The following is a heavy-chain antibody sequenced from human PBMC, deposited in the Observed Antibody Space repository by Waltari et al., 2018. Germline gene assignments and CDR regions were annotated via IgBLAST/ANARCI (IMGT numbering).Heavy chain of an antibody. CDR2: INHSGST. D-gene: IGHD1-26*01. CDR3: ARDRGGSYWFDP. CDR1: GGSFSGYY. J-gene: IGHJ5*02. Sequence: QVQLQQWGAGLLKPSETLSLTCAVYGGSFSGYYWSWIRQPPGKGLEWIGEINHSGSTNYNPSLKSRVTISVDTSKNQFSLKLSRLRSDDTAVYYCARDRGGSYWFDPWGQGTLVTVSS. V-gene: IGHV4-34*01.